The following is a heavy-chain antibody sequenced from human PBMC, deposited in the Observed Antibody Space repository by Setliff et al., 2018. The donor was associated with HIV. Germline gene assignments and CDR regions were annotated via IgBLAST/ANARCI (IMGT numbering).Heavy chain of an antibody. J-gene: IGHJ4*02. D-gene: IGHD1-26*01. V-gene: IGHV1-8*01. CDR3: AKEAKRVGDSQNYYES. CDR2: MNPNSGNT. CDR1: GHTFTSYD. Sequence: ASVKVSCKASGHTFTSYDINWVRQATGRGLEWMGWMNPNSGNTGYAQKFQGRVTMTRNTSISTAYMELSSLTFEDTTVYYCAKEAKRVGDSQNYYESWGQGTLVTVS.